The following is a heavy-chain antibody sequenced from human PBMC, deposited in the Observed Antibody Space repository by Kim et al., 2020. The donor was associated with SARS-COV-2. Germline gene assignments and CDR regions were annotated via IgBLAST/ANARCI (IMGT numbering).Heavy chain of an antibody. J-gene: IGHJ4*02. Sequence: SVNGRFTSSRDNSKNTLYLQINSLRAEDTAVYYCARAAYSSSSGGLSFDYWGQGTLVTVSS. D-gene: IGHD6-6*01. CDR3: ARAAYSSSSGGLSFDY. V-gene: IGHV3-53*01.